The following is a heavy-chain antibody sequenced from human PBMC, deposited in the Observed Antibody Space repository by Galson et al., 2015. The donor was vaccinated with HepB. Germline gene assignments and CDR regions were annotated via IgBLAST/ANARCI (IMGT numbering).Heavy chain of an antibody. CDR1: GFTFRSYG. J-gene: IGHJ4*02. Sequence: SLRLSCAASGFTFRSYGMHWVRQAPGKWLEWVAFIRYDESHKYYADSVRGRFTISRDNSKNTLFLQMNSLRTEDTAVYYCAKDGYDSSGYYPGVVDSWGQGTLVTVSS. CDR2: IRYDESHK. V-gene: IGHV3-30*02. CDR3: AKDGYDSSGYYPGVVDS. D-gene: IGHD3-22*01.